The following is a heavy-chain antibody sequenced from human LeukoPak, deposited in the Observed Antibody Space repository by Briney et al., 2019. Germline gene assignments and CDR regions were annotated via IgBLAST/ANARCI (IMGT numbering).Heavy chain of an antibody. J-gene: IGHJ3*02. CDR3: ARVRFLEWFDAFDI. D-gene: IGHD3-3*01. V-gene: IGHV4-59*01. CDR2: IYYSGST. CDR1: GGSISSYY. Sequence: SETLSLTCTVSGGSISSYYWSWIRQPAGKGLEWIGYIYYSGSTNYNPSLKSRVTISVDTSKNQFSLKLSSVTAADTAVYYCARVRFLEWFDAFDIWGQGTMVTVSS.